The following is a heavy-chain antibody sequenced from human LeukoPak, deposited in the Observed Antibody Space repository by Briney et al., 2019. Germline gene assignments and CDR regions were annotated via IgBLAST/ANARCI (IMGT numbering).Heavy chain of an antibody. V-gene: IGHV4-4*07. Sequence: SETLSLTCTVSGGSISSYYWSWIRQPPGKGLEWIGRIYSTGSTNYNPSIKSRVTMSVATSKNKFPLRLRSVTAADTSVYYCARQIALAGTAGFDFWGQGALVTVSS. CDR1: GGSISSYY. CDR2: IYSTGST. J-gene: IGHJ4*02. CDR3: ARQIALAGTAGFDF. D-gene: IGHD6-13*01.